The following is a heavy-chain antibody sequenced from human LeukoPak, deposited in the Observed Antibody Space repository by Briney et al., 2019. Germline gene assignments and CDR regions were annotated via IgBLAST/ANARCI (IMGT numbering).Heavy chain of an antibody. D-gene: IGHD1-26*01. CDR3: ALGANTLQLGTDV. CDR2: VSSIGGST. J-gene: IGHJ6*02. V-gene: IGHV3-64D*09. Sequence: PGGSLRLSCSASGFAFINYAIHWVRQAPGKGLEYVSAVSSIGGSTYYADSVKGRFTISRDNSKNTLFLQMSSLRVEDTAVYYCALGANTLQLGTDVWGQGTTVTVSS. CDR1: GFAFINYA.